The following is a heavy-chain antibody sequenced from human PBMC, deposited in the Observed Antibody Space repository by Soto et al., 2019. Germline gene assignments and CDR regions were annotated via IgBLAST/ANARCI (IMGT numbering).Heavy chain of an antibody. D-gene: IGHD3-22*01. V-gene: IGHV2-70*04. CDR2: IDWDEDR. CDR1: GFSLSTSGMR. J-gene: IGHJ4*02. Sequence: SGPTLVNPTETLTLTCTFSGFSLSTSGMRVSWIRQAPGKALEWLARIDWDEDRFYSTSLKTRLTISKDTSKNQVVLTMTKMDPVDTPPYYCARMRSEYDRSGLDYWGQGILVTVSS. CDR3: ARMRSEYDRSGLDY.